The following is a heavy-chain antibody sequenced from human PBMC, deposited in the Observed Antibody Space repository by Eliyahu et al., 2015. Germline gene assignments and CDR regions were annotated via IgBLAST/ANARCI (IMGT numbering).Heavy chain of an antibody. Sequence: QVQLQQSGPGLVKPSQTLSLTCAIXGDSVXSXSAAWNWIRQSPSRGLEWLGRTVYRSKWYNDYAVSVKSRITINPDTSKNQFSLQLNSVTPEDTALYYCVRDSSVTGYYLDYWGQGTLVTVSS. V-gene: IGHV6-1*01. CDR3: VRDSSVTGYYLDY. CDR2: TVYRSKWYN. J-gene: IGHJ4*02. D-gene: IGHD3-9*01. CDR1: GDSVXSXSAA.